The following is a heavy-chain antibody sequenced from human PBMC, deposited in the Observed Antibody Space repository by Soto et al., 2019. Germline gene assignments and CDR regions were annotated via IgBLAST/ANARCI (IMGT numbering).Heavy chain of an antibody. Sequence: QVTLKESGPVLVKPTETLTLTCTVSGFSLSNAGMGVSWIRQPPGKALEWLAHIFSNDEKSYSPSLKNRITISKDTSKSQVVLTMTNMDPVDTATYYCARTYITSNWWWFDPWGQGTLVTVSS. D-gene: IGHD6-13*01. J-gene: IGHJ5*02. CDR1: GFSLSNAGMG. CDR3: ARTYITSNWWWFDP. V-gene: IGHV2-26*01. CDR2: IFSNDEK.